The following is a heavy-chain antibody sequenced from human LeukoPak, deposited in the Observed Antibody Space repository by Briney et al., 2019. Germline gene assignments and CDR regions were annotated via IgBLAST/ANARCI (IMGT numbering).Heavy chain of an antibody. V-gene: IGHV4-4*07. J-gene: IGHJ5*02. CDR3: AREAAAGYNWFDP. D-gene: IGHD6-13*01. Sequence: SETLSLTCTVSGGSISSYYWSWIRQPAGKGLEWIGRIYTSGSTNYNPSLKSRITMSVDTSKNHFSLKLSSVSDADTAVYYCAREAAAGYNWFDPWGQGTLVTVSS. CDR1: GGSISSYY. CDR2: IYTSGST.